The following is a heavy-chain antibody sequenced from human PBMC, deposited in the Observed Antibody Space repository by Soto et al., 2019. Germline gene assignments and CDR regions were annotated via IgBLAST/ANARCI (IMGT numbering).Heavy chain of an antibody. D-gene: IGHD1-26*01. V-gene: IGHV4-59*01. CDR3: ASTIIGRVDFDY. CDR2: IYYSGSA. Sequence: PSETLSLTCTVSGGSIKSYYWSWIRQPPGKGLEWIAYIYYSGSANYNPSLKSRVTISVDTSKNQFSLKLSAVTAADTAVYYCASTIIGRVDFDYWGQGTLVTVSS. J-gene: IGHJ4*02. CDR1: GGSIKSYY.